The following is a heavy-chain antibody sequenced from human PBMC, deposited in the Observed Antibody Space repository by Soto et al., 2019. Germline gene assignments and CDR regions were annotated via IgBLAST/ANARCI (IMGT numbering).Heavy chain of an antibody. CDR3: ARDISGYSHTFDH. J-gene: IGHJ4*02. CDR2: IIPIFGTA. V-gene: IGHV1-69*13. CDR1: GGTFSSYA. D-gene: IGHD3-22*01. Sequence: GASVKVSCKASGGTFSSYAISWVRQAPGQGLEWMGGIIPIFGTANYAQKFQGRVTITADESTSTAYMELSSLRSEDTAVYYCARDISGYSHTFDHWGQGTLVTVSS.